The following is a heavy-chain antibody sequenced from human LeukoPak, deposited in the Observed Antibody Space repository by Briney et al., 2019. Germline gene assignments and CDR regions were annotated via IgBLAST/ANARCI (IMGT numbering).Heavy chain of an antibody. V-gene: IGHV3-74*01. D-gene: IGHD3-3*02. CDR2: INGDGNST. CDR1: GFTFSSNW. J-gene: IGHJ4*02. Sequence: GGSLKISCAAAGFTFSSNWMHWVRHAPGKGLVWVSRINGDGNSTTYADSVKGRFTISRDNAKNTLYLQMNSLRAEDTGVYYCARELAGERRFDYWGQGTLVTVSS. CDR3: ARELAGERRFDY.